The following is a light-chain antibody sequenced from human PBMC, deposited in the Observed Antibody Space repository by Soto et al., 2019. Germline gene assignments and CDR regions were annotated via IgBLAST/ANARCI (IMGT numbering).Light chain of an antibody. CDR2: AAS. Sequence: DIQLTQSPSFLSASVGDRVTITCRASQVSSSYLAWYQQKPGKAPNLLIYAASTFQSGVPSRFSGSGSGTEFTLTISRLLPEDFATYHCQQLNRDPLTFGGGTKVEI. CDR3: QQLNRDPLT. CDR1: QVSSSY. J-gene: IGKJ4*01. V-gene: IGKV1-9*01.